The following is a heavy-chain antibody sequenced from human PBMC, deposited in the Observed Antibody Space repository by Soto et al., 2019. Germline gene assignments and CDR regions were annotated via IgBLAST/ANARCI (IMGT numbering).Heavy chain of an antibody. Sequence: GGSLRLSCAASGFTFSSYAMSWVRQAPGKGLEWVSAISGSGGSTYYADSVKGRFTISRDNSKNTLYLQMNSLRAEDTAVYYCARGSSPSPSGSYYDYWGQGTLVTVSS. CDR1: GFTFSSYA. CDR3: ARGSSPSPSGSYYDY. V-gene: IGHV3-23*01. D-gene: IGHD1-26*01. CDR2: ISGSGGST. J-gene: IGHJ4*02.